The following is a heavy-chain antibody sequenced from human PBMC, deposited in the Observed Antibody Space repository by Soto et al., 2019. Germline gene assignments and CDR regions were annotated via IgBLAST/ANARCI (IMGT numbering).Heavy chain of an antibody. CDR2: ISSSGGST. Sequence: EVQLLESGGGLVQPGGSLRLSCAASGFTFSSYAMSWVRQAPGKGLEWVSVISSSGGSTYYADSVKGRFTISRDNSKNTLYLQMNSLRAEETDVYYCAKGGSSYYFDYWGQGTLVTVSS. CDR3: AKGGSSYYFDY. D-gene: IGHD2-15*01. CDR1: GFTFSSYA. J-gene: IGHJ4*02. V-gene: IGHV3-23*01.